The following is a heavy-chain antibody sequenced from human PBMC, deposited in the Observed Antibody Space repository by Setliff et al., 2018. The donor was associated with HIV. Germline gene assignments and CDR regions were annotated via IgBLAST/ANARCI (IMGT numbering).Heavy chain of an antibody. CDR3: ARGIPGYRSSWHFDY. Sequence: SVKVSCKASGGTFSSYAISWVRQAPGQGLEWMGGIIPILGIANYAQKFQGRVTITADKSTSTAYMELSSLRSEDTAVYYCARGIPGYRSSWHFDYWGQGTLVTVSS. J-gene: IGHJ4*02. CDR1: GGTFSSYA. V-gene: IGHV1-69*10. D-gene: IGHD6-13*01. CDR2: IIPILGIA.